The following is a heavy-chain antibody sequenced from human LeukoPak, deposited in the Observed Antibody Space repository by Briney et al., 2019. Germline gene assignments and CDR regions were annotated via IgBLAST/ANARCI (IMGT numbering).Heavy chain of an antibody. D-gene: IGHD1-26*01. Sequence: GGSLRLSCAASGFTFFAYGMHWVRQAPGKGLEWVAFIQSDGSNKYYADSVKGRFTISRDNSKNTLFLQMISLRPDDTAVYYCAKLRGSHTDYWGQGTLVTVSS. CDR2: IQSDGSNK. CDR3: AKLRGSHTDY. V-gene: IGHV3-30*02. CDR1: GFTFFAYG. J-gene: IGHJ4*02.